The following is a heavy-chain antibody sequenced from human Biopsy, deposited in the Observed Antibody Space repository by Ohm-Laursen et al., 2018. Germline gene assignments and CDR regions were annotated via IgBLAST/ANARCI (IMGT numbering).Heavy chain of an antibody. V-gene: IGHV4-39*01. CDR1: GGSISSSTTYY. CDR3: ARHPTGFWFDP. Sequence: PGTLSLTWTVSGGSISSSTTYYWAWLRQPPGKGLEWIGSIYNTETTFYNPSLKSRVTISVDTSTNQFSLKVSSVTAADTALYFCARHPTGFWFDPWGQGTLVSVSS. CDR2: IYNTETT. J-gene: IGHJ5*02.